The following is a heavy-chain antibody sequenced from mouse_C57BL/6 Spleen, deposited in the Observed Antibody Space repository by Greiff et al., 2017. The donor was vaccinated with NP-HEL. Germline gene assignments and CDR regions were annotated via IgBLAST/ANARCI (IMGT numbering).Heavy chain of an antibody. D-gene: IGHD1-1*01. Sequence: VQLQQSGPELVKPGASVKIPCKASGYTFTDYNMDWVKQSHGKSLEWIGDINPNNGGTNYNQKFKGKATLTVDKSSSTAYMELRSLTSEDTAVYYCARLDYGSSYDYAMDYWGQGTSVTVSS. J-gene: IGHJ4*01. V-gene: IGHV1-18*01. CDR3: ARLDYGSSYDYAMDY. CDR2: INPNNGGT. CDR1: GYTFTDYN.